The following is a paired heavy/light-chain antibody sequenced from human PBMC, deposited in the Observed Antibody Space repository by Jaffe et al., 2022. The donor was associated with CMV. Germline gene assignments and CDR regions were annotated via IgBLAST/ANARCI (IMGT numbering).Light chain of an antibody. Sequence: SSELTQDPAVSVALGQTVRITCQGDSLRSYYASWYQQKPGQAPVLVIYGKNNRPSGIPDRFSGSSSGNTASLTITGAQAEDEADYYCNSRDSSGNPLFGGGTKLTVL. V-gene: IGLV3-19*01. CDR3: NSRDSSGNPL. J-gene: IGLJ2*01. CDR2: GKN. CDR1: SLRSYY.
Heavy chain of an antibody. CDR3: AKEGEYYDFWSGYQKTHFDY. Sequence: EVQLLESGGGLVQPGGSLRLSCAASGFTFSSYAMSWVRQAPGKGLEWVSAISGSGGSTYYADSVKGRFTISRDNSKNTLYLQMNSLRAEDTAVYYCAKEGEYYDFWSGYQKTHFDYWGQGTLVTVSS. V-gene: IGHV3-23*01. J-gene: IGHJ4*02. CDR1: GFTFSSYA. CDR2: ISGSGGST. D-gene: IGHD3-3*01.